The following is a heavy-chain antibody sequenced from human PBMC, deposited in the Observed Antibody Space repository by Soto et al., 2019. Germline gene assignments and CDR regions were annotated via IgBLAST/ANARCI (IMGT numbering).Heavy chain of an antibody. J-gene: IGHJ6*02. V-gene: IGHV1-69*06. CDR2: VIPIFGKP. CDR1: GGTFSSYS. CDR3: ARERSHYYAMDV. Sequence: QVQLVQSGAEVKKSGSPVKVSCTASGGTFSSYSINWVRQAPGQGLEWMGGVIPIFGKPTYAQKFQGRLTITADKSTSTAYMELTSLRYDDTAVYYCARERSHYYAMDVWGQGTTVTVSS.